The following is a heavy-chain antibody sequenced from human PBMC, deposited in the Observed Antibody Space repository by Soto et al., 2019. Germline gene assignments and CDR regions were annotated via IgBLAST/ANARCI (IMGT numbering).Heavy chain of an antibody. D-gene: IGHD4-4*01. CDR1: GGTFSSYA. Sequence: ASVKVSCKASGGTFSSYAISWVRQAPGQGLEWMGGIIPTFGTANYAQKFQGRVTITADESTSTAYMELSSLRSEDTAVYYCARDPRRAYSNYDGMDVWGQGNTVTVSS. V-gene: IGHV1-69*13. J-gene: IGHJ6*02. CDR3: ARDPRRAYSNYDGMDV. CDR2: IIPTFGTA.